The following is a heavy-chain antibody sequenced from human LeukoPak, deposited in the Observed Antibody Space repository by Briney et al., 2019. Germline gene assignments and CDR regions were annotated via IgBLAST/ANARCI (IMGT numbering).Heavy chain of an antibody. CDR2: ISAYNGNT. J-gene: IGHJ4*02. Sequence: ASVKVSCKASGYTFTSYGISWVRQAPGQGRAWMGWISAYNGNTNYAQKLQGRVTMTTDTSTSTAYMELRSLRSDDTAVYYCARDYGIAVAGTCNYWGQGTLVTVSS. CDR1: GYTFTSYG. CDR3: ARDYGIAVAGTCNY. V-gene: IGHV1-18*01. D-gene: IGHD6-19*01.